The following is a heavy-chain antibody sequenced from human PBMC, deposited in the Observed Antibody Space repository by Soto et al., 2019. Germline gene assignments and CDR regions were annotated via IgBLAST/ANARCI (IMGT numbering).Heavy chain of an antibody. CDR3: ARDCRGGSCSLVNMDV. CDR1: GVSIRSYH. CDR2: IYFSGST. J-gene: IGHJ6*02. D-gene: IGHD2-15*01. Sequence: SETLSLTCTVSGVSIRSYHWSWIRQPAGKGLEWIGQIYFSGSTNYNPSLKSRVSMSVDTSKNQLSLKLSSVTAADTAVYYCARDCRGGSCSLVNMDVWGQGSTVTVSS. V-gene: IGHV4-4*07.